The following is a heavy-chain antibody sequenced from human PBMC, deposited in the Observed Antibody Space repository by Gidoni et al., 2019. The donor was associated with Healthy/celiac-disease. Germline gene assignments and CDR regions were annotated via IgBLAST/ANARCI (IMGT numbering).Heavy chain of an antibody. CDR3: ARGGGDYGDAFDI. D-gene: IGHD4-17*01. CDR1: GGSISSGGYS. CDR2: IYHSGST. V-gene: IGHV4-30-2*01. Sequence: QLQLQESGSGLVKPSQTLSLTSAVPGGSISSGGYSWSWIRQPPGKGLEWIGYIYHSGSTYYNPSLRSRVTISVDRSKNQFSLKLSSVTAADTAVYYCARGGGDYGDAFDIWGQGTMVTVSS. J-gene: IGHJ3*02.